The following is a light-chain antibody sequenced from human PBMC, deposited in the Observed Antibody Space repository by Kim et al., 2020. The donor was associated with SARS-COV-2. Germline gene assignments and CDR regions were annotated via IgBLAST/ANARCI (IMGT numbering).Light chain of an antibody. V-gene: IGKV1-27*01. Sequence: ASVGDRVTVTCRASQGISKYLAWYQQKPGNAPKLLIFAASGLQAGVPTRFSGSGSGTDFTLTISSLQPEDVATYYCQKYNGAPWTFGQGTKVEI. CDR3: QKYNGAPWT. CDR1: QGISKY. CDR2: AAS. J-gene: IGKJ1*01.